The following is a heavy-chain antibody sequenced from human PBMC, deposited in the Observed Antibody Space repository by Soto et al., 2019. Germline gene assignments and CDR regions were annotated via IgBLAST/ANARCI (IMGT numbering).Heavy chain of an antibody. V-gene: IGHV3-15*07. CDR2: IKTKTNGETT. D-gene: IGHD2-15*01. Sequence: PGGSLRLSCAASGFTFINAWMNWVRQAPGKGLEWVGRIKTKTNGETTDYAAPVKGRFTISRDDSKYTLYLQMSSLKADDTAVYYCTTGSVEGVWGQGTTVTVSS. CDR1: GFTFINAW. CDR3: TTGSVEGV. J-gene: IGHJ6*02.